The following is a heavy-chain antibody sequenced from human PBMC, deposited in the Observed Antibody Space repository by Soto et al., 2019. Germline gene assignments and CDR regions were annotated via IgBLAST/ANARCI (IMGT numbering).Heavy chain of an antibody. J-gene: IGHJ4*02. Sequence: EVNLLESGGGLVQPGGSLRLSCAASGFTFSFFAMTWVRQPPGKGLEWVSSITKSGDNTWYEDSVRGRFTISRDNSKTTLYLQMSSLRVEDTAMYYCAIDNSGSYYPDYWGQGTLVTVSS. CDR3: AIDNSGSYYPDY. D-gene: IGHD1-26*01. CDR2: ITKSGDNT. V-gene: IGHV3-23*01. CDR1: GFTFSFFA.